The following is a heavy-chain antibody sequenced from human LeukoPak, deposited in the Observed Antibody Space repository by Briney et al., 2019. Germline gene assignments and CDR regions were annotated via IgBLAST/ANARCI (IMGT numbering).Heavy chain of an antibody. Sequence: GGSLRLSCVVSGISLSNYAMTWVRQAPGKGLEWVSYISERGGSTTYADSVKGRLTISRDTSLNTLYLQMNNLRAEDTAVYFCAKRGVVIRGILVIGYHQEAYHYDFWGQGVLVTVSS. V-gene: IGHV3-23*01. D-gene: IGHD3-10*01. J-gene: IGHJ4*02. CDR3: AKRGVVIRGILVIGYHQEAYHYDF. CDR2: ISERGGST. CDR1: GISLSNYA.